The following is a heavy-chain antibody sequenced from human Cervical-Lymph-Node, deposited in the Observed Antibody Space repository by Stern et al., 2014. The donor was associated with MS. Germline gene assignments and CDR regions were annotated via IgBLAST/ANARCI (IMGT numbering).Heavy chain of an antibody. J-gene: IGHJ4*02. Sequence: MQLVESGGGVVQPGRSLRLSCAASGFTFSSYAMHWVRQAPGKGLEWVAVISNDAKNTNYADSLKGRFSISRDNSKNTLDLQMNSLRMEDTAQYYCVPGSGAFDFWGQGTLVAVSS. V-gene: IGHV3-30*03. D-gene: IGHD3-10*01. CDR1: GFTFSSYA. CDR3: VPGSGAFDF. CDR2: ISNDAKNT.